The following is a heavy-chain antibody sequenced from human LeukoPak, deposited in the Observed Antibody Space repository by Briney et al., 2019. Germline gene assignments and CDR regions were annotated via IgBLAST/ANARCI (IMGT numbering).Heavy chain of an antibody. J-gene: IGHJ4*02. CDR2: INWNGGST. V-gene: IGHV3-20*04. D-gene: IGHD5-18*01. CDR1: GFTFDDYG. Sequence: GGSLRLSCAASGFTFDDYGMSWVRQAPGKGLEWVSGINWNGGSTGYADSVKGRFTISGGNAKNSLYLQMNSLRAEDTALYYCARGSDTAMADGDYWGQGTLVTVSS. CDR3: ARGSDTAMADGDY.